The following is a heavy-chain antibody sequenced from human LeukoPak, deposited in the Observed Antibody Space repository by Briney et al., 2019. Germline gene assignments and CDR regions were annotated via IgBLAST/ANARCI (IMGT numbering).Heavy chain of an antibody. Sequence: PGGSLRLSCAASGFTFRSYSMNWVRQAPGKGLEWVSYITSSSSTIYYADSVKGRFTIYRDNAKNSLYLQMNSLRDEDTAVYYCARGAAGMAYFDYWGQGTLVTVSS. CDR2: ITSSSSTI. D-gene: IGHD5-18*01. V-gene: IGHV3-48*02. CDR1: GFTFRSYS. CDR3: ARGAAGMAYFDY. J-gene: IGHJ4*02.